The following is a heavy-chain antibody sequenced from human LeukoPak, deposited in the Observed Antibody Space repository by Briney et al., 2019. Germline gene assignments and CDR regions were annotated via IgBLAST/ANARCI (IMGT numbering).Heavy chain of an antibody. CDR2: INHSGST. V-gene: IGHV4-34*01. CDR3: ARGRLFWPIFGVAYTEVFDY. Sequence: PSETLSLTCAVYGGSFSGYYWSWIRQPPGKGLEWIGEINHSGSTNYNPSLKSRVTISVDTSKNQFSLKLSSVTAADTAVYYCARGRLFWPIFGVAYTEVFDYWGQGTLVTVSS. J-gene: IGHJ4*02. CDR1: GGSFSGYY. D-gene: IGHD3-3*01.